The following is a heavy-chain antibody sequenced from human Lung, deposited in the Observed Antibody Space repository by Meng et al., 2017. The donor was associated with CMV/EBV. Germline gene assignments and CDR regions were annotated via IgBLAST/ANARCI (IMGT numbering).Heavy chain of an antibody. D-gene: IGHD6-19*01. CDR1: GFTFDDYA. Sequence: GESXKISCAASGFTFDDYAMHWVRQAPGKGLEWVSLISWDGGSTYYADSVKGRFAISRDNSKNSLYLQMNSLRAEDTALYYCAKGLRYYYGRDVGGQGTTVTVSS. CDR3: AKGLRYYYGRDV. J-gene: IGHJ6*01. CDR2: ISWDGGST. V-gene: IGHV3-43D*03.